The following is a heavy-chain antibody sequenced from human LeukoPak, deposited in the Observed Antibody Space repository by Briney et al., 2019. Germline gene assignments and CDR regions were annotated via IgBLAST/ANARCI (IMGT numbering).Heavy chain of an antibody. CDR2: ISGSGGST. J-gene: IGHJ3*02. V-gene: IGHV3-23*01. D-gene: IGHD4-11*01. CDR1: GFSVSSNY. CDR3: AKVFYSDFDAFDM. Sequence: GGSLRLSCAASGFSVSSNYMSWVRQAPGKGLEWVSAISGSGGSTYYADSVKGRFTISRDNSRNILYLQMDSLRAEDTAVYYCAKVFYSDFDAFDMWGQGTRVTV.